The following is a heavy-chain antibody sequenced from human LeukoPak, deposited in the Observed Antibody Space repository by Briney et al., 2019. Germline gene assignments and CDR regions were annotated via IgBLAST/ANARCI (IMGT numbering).Heavy chain of an antibody. J-gene: IGHJ5*02. V-gene: IGHV3-66*01. CDR1: GFTVSSNY. Sequence: GGSLRLSCAASGFTVSSNYMSWVRQAPGKGLEWVSVIYTGGTTSYADSVKGRFTISRDTSKSTVYLQMNSLRAEDTAVYYCARGQGAWGQGTLVTVSS. CDR2: IYTGGTT. CDR3: ARGQGA.